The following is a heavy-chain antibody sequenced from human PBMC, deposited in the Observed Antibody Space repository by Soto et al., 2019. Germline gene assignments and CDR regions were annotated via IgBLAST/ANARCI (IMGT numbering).Heavy chain of an antibody. CDR2: MWPDGSNE. CDR3: ARDISRSSYYFDY. CDR1: GFTFSSYG. D-gene: IGHD6-6*01. V-gene: IGHV3-33*01. Sequence: PGGSLRLSCAASGFTFSSYGMHWVRQAPGKGLEWVAVMWPDGSNEYYTDSVKGRFSISRDNSKNTLFLQMNSLRADDTAVYYCARDISRSSYYFDYWGQGTLVTSPQ. J-gene: IGHJ4*02.